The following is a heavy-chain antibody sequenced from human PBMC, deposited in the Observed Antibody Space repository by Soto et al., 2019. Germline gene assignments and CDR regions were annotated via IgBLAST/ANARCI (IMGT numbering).Heavy chain of an antibody. CDR1: GGSINHDY. J-gene: IGHJ3*02. V-gene: IGHV4-59*08. D-gene: IGHD6-25*01. CDR3: ARGGRRNLNAFDI. CDR2: IYYSGTTT. Sequence: SETLSLTCTVSGGSINHDYWTWIRQPPGKGLEWMGYIYYSGTTTNYNPSLKSRVTLSVDTSKNQFSLKLSSVTAADTAVYYCARGGRRNLNAFDIWGQGTMVTVSS.